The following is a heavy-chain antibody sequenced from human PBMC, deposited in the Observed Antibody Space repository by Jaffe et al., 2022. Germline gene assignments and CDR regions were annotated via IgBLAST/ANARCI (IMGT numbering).Heavy chain of an antibody. CDR3: TRSRLQVDTRAGWWWFDL. V-gene: IGHV3-49*04. D-gene: IGHD2-21*01. CDR1: GFTFADYA. CDR2: IRNEAYRGTT. J-gene: IGHJ2*01. Sequence: EVQLVESGGGLEQPGRSLRLSCTTSGFTFADYAVSWVRQAPGRGLEWVGLIRNEAYRGTTEYAASVEGRFTLSRDNSKSIAYLQMNSLKIDDTAVYYCTRSRLQVDTRAGWWWFDLWGRGTLVTVSS.